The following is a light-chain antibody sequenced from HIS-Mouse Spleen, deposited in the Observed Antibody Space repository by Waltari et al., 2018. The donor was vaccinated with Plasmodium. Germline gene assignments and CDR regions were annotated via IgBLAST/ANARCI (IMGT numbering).Light chain of an antibody. J-gene: IGKJ3*01. Sequence: EIVMTQSPATLSVSQGERATLSCRASQSVSSNLAWYQQKPGQAPRLLIYGASTRATGIPARFSGSGSGIEFTLTISSLQSEDFAVYYCQQYNNWSFTFGPGTKVDIK. CDR3: QQYNNWSFT. V-gene: IGKV3-15*01. CDR1: QSVSSN. CDR2: GAS.